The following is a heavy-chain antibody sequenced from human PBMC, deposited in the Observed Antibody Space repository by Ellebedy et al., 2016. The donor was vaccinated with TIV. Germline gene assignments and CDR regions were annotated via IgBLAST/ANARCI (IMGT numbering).Heavy chain of an antibody. Sequence: GESLKISCAAPGFTFSSYWMSWVRQAPGKGLEWVDNINQDGSEKYYVDSVKGRFTISRDNAKNSLSLQMISLGADDTAVYYCATDWSYGDYRSPAHAFEFWGQGTMVTVSS. CDR3: ATDWSYGDYRSPAHAFEF. D-gene: IGHD4-17*01. CDR1: GFTFSSYW. J-gene: IGHJ3*01. CDR2: INQDGSEK. V-gene: IGHV3-7*01.